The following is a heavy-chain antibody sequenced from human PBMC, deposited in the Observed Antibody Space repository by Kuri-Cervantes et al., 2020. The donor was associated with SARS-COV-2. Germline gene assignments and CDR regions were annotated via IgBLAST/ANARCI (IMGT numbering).Heavy chain of an antibody. D-gene: IGHD4-17*01. CDR1: GFTFSSYS. J-gene: IGHJ4*02. Sequence: GESLKISCAASGFTFSSYSMNWVRQAPGKGLEWVSYISSSSSTIYYADSVKGRFTISRDNAKNSLYLQMNSLRDEDTAVYYCTTDNPGLRQRAWYYFDYWGQGTLVTVSS. V-gene: IGHV3-48*02. CDR2: ISSSSSTI. CDR3: TTDNPGLRQRAWYYFDY.